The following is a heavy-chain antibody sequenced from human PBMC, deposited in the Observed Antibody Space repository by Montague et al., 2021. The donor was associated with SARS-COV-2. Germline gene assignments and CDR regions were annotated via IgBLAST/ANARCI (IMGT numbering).Heavy chain of an antibody. V-gene: IGHV4-34*01. CDR3: ARLGDGVVPSPILGVGPYYSYYYMDV. J-gene: IGHJ6*03. CDR2: IHHGGST. D-gene: IGHD3-10*01. Sequence: SETLSLTCPVHGGSFSTYSWNWIRQPPGKGLEWIGEIHHGGSTNYNPSLKSRVTISADTSKNQFSLKLTSVAAADTAVYYCARLGDGVVPSPILGVGPYYSYYYMDVWGKGNTVTVS. CDR1: GGSFSTYS.